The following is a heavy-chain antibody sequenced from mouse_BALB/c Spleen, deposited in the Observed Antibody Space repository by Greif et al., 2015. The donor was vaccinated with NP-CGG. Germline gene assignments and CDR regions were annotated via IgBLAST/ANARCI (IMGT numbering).Heavy chain of an antibody. CDR3: ATPPDY. J-gene: IGHJ2*01. CDR2: ISSGGSYT. CDR1: GFTFSSYA. V-gene: IGHV5-9-1*01. Sequence: EVKLVESGGGLVKPGGSLKLSCAASGFTFSSYAMSWVRQTPEKRLEWVATISSGGSYTYYPDSVKGRFTISRDNAKNTLYLQMSSLRSEDTAMYYCATPPDYWGQGTTLTVSS.